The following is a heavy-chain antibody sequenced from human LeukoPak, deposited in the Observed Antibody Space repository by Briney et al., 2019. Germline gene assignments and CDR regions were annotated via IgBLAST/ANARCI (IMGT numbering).Heavy chain of an antibody. CDR3: ARGGAMVDPLGP. J-gene: IGHJ5*02. D-gene: IGHD4/OR15-4a*01. CDR2: IYYSGST. CDR1: GGSISSYY. V-gene: IGHV4-59*01. Sequence: SETRSLTCTVSGGSISSYYWSWIRQPPGKGLEWIGYIYYSGSTNYNPSLKSRVTISVDTSKNQFSLKLSSVTAADTAVYYCARGGAMVDPLGPWGQGTLVTVS.